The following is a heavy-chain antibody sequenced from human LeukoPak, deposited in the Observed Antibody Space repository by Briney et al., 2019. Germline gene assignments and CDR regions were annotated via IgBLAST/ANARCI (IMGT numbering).Heavy chain of an antibody. V-gene: IGHV4-30-4*01. CDR2: IYYSGST. D-gene: IGHD5-12*01. CDR3: ARGGGYAPYYFDY. CDR1: GGSISSGDYY. Sequence: ASQTLSLTCTVSGGSISSGDYYWSWIRQPPGKGLEWIGYIYYSGSTYYNPSLKGRVTISVDTSKNQFSLKLSSVTAADTAVYYCARGGGYAPYYFDYWGQGTLVTVSS. J-gene: IGHJ4*02.